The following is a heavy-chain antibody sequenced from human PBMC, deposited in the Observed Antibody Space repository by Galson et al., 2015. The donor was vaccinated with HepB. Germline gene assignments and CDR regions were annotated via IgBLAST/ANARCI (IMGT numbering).Heavy chain of an antibody. Sequence: QSGAEVKKPGESLKISCKGSGYKFDIYWIGWVRQVPGRGLEWMGIIYPGDSDVVYSPSFQGQVTISVDRSISTAYLQWNSLKASDTAMYYCTRHVDMDVWGRGTTVTVSS. CDR2: IYPGDSDV. J-gene: IGHJ6*03. V-gene: IGHV5-51*01. CDR3: TRHVDMDV. CDR1: GYKFDIYW. D-gene: IGHD2-15*01.